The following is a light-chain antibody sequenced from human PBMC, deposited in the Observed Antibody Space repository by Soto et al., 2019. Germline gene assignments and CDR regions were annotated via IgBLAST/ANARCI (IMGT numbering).Light chain of an antibody. CDR3: ISYTDRQSYL. CDR2: AVS. CDR1: SSDIGSYDH. Sequence: QSVLTQPASVYGSPGQSITISCSGTSSDIGSYDHVAWYQQFPGKSPKLIIYAVSDRPSGVSDRFSGSKSGISASLTISGLQTEDEADYYCISYTDRQSYLFGTGTKVTAL. J-gene: IGLJ1*01. V-gene: IGLV2-14*03.